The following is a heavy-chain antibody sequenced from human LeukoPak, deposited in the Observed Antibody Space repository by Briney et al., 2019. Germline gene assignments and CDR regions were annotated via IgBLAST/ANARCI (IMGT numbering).Heavy chain of an antibody. V-gene: IGHV4-61*02. CDR2: IYTSGST. CDR3: ASSPCSGGSCYYFDY. D-gene: IGHD2-15*01. Sequence: PSETLSLTXTVSGGSISSGSYYWSWIRQPAGKGLEWIGRIYTSGSTNYNPSLKSRVTISVGTSKNQFSLKLSSVTAADTAVYYCASSPCSGGSCYYFDYWGQGTLVTVSS. CDR1: GGSISSGSYY. J-gene: IGHJ4*02.